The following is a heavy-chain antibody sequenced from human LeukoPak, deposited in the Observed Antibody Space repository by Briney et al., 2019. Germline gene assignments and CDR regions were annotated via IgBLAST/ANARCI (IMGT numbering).Heavy chain of an antibody. CDR2: IYYSGST. CDR3: ARHVVPAAIPWFDP. Sequence: SETLSLTCTVSGGSISSYYWSWIRHPPGKGLEWIGYIYYSGSTNYNPSLKSRVTISVDTSKNQFSLKLSSVTAADTAVYYCARHVVPAAIPWFDPWGQGTLVTVSS. V-gene: IGHV4-59*08. D-gene: IGHD2-2*02. J-gene: IGHJ5*02. CDR1: GGSISSYY.